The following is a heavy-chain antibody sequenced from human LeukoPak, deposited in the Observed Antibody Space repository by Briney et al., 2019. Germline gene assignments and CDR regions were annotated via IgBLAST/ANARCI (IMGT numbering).Heavy chain of an antibody. CDR2: IFYSGST. V-gene: IGHV4-31*03. CDR1: GGSINSGVYY. Sequence: SETLSLTCTVSGGSINSGVYYWSWIRQYPGKGLEWIGSIFYSGSTYYNPSLKSRFTISVDTSKNQFSLKLRSVTAADTAVYYCAREYSDILTGYYLFDSWGQGTLVTVSS. J-gene: IGHJ4*02. D-gene: IGHD3-9*01. CDR3: AREYSDILTGYYLFDS.